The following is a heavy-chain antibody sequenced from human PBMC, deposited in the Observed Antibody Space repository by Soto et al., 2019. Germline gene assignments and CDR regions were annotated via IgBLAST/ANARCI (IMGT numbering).Heavy chain of an antibody. CDR2: IIPIFGTA. Sequence: SVKVSCKASGGTFSSYAISWVRQAPGQGLEWMGGIIPIFGTANYAQKFQGRVTITADESTSTAYMELSSLRSEDTAVYYCARGATSSSGSYSYYYYGMDVWGQGTTVTVSS. D-gene: IGHD1-26*01. CDR3: ARGATSSSGSYSYYYYGMDV. CDR1: GGTFSSYA. V-gene: IGHV1-69*13. J-gene: IGHJ6*02.